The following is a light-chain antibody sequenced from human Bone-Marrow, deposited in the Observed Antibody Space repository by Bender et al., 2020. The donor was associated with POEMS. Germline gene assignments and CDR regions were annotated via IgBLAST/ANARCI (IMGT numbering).Light chain of an antibody. J-gene: IGLJ3*02. CDR3: AAWEDSLNGWV. CDR1: SSDVGSYNF. CDR2: INN. V-gene: IGLV2-14*02. Sequence: QSALTQPASMSGSPGQSITISCTATSSDVGSYNFGSWYQQHPGKAPKLLIYINNQRPSGVPDRFSGSKSGTSASLAISGLQSEDEADYYCAAWEDSLNGWVFGGGTKLTVL.